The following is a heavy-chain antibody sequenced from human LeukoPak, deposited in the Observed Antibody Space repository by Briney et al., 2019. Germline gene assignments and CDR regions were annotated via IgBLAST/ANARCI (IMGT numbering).Heavy chain of an antibody. D-gene: IGHD5-12*01. Sequence: GGSLRLSCAASGFTFSSYEMNWVRQAPGKGLEWVTYISSSGSTIYYANSVKGRFTISRDNAKNSLYLQMNSLRAEDTAVYYCARAHDPRANYYYYYMDVWGKGTTVTVSS. CDR3: ARAHDPRANYYYYYMDV. J-gene: IGHJ6*03. CDR2: ISSSGSTI. CDR1: GFTFSSYE. V-gene: IGHV3-48*03.